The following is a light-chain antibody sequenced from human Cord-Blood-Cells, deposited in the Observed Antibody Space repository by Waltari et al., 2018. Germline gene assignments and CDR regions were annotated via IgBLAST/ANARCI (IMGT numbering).Light chain of an antibody. CDR2: AAS. CDR3: QQSYRTPWK. V-gene: IGKV1-39*01. CDR1: QSISSY. J-gene: IGKJ1*01. Sequence: DIQMTQSPSSLSASVGDRVTITCRASQSISSYLNWYQQKPGNAPKLLIYAASSLQSGVPSRFSGSGSGTDVTLTISSLQPEDFATYYCQQSYRTPWKFGQGTKVEIK.